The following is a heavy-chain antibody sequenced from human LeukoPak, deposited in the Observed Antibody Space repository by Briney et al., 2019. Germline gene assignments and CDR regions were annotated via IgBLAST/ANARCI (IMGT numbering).Heavy chain of an antibody. CDR2: IKQDGSEK. J-gene: IGHJ5*02. Sequence: GGSLRLSCAASGFTFSSYCLSWVRQPPGKGLEWVANIKQDGSEKYYVDSVKGRFTISRDNAKNSLYLQMNSLRAEDTAVYYCAREKTTVTTPWFDTWGQGTLVTVSS. D-gene: IGHD4-17*01. CDR1: GFTFSSYC. V-gene: IGHV3-7*01. CDR3: AREKTTVTTPWFDT.